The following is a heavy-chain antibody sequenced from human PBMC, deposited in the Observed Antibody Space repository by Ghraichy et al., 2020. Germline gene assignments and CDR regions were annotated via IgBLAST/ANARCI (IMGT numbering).Heavy chain of an antibody. CDR3: AKDKGALYWYFDL. Sequence: GGSLRLSCAASGFTFSSYGMHWVRQAPGKGLEWVAFIRYDGSNKYYADSVKGRFTISRDNSKNTLYLQMNSLRAEDTAVYYCAKDKGALYWYFDLWGRGTLVTVSS. J-gene: IGHJ2*01. CDR1: GFTFSSYG. V-gene: IGHV3-30*02. CDR2: IRYDGSNK.